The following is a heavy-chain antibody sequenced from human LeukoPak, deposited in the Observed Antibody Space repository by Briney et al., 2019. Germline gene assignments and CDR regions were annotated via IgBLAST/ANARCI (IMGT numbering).Heavy chain of an antibody. CDR1: GFTFSSYA. CDR3: AKVGDYYGSGKYSNFDY. D-gene: IGHD3-10*01. CDR2: ISANGDRT. Sequence: GGSRRLSCAASGFTFSSYAMSWVRQAPGKGLEWVSGISANGDRTSYAESVKGRFTISRDNSKNTLYLQMSSLRAEDTAVYYCAKVGDYYGSGKYSNFDYWGQGTLVTVSS. J-gene: IGHJ4*02. V-gene: IGHV3-23*01.